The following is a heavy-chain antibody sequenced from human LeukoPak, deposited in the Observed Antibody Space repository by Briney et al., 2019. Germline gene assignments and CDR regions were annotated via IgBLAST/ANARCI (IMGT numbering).Heavy chain of an antibody. D-gene: IGHD3-3*01. CDR2: TRNKANSYTT. V-gene: IGHV3-72*01. CDR3: ARYDFWSGYIDY. J-gene: IGHJ4*02. CDR1: GFTFSDHY. Sequence: GGSLRLSCAASGFTFSDHYMDWVRQAPGKGLEWVGRTRNKANSYTTEYAASVKGRFTISRDGSKNSLYLQMNSLKTEDTAVYYCARYDFWSGYIDYWGQGTLVTVSS.